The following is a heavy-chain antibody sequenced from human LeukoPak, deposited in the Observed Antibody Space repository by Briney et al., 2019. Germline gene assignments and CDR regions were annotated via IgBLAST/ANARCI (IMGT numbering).Heavy chain of an antibody. D-gene: IGHD2-21*01. J-gene: IGHJ4*02. CDR3: ARDVAGSPYFDY. CDR2: IHYTGNT. CDR1: GGSISSGPYY. V-gene: IGHV4-39*07. Sequence: SETLSLTCTVSGGSISSGPYYWAWIRQPPGKGLEWIGSIHYTGNTNYNPSLKSRVTISVDTSKNQFSLKLSSVTAADTAVYYCARDVAGSPYFDYWGQGTLVTVSS.